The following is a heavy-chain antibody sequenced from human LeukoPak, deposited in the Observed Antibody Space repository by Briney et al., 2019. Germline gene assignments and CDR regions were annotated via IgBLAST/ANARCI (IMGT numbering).Heavy chain of an antibody. CDR2: INANGDAT. D-gene: IGHD1-20*01. CDR1: GYSFTKYL. J-gene: IGHJ5*02. Sequence: GASVKVSCKTSGYSFTKYLIHWVRQAPGQGLEWVATINANGDATNYAPRLQGSLTLTQHASTSTGYMELRGLTPDDTAVYYCARPLFCAFDNCGYWLDPWGPGTLVTVSS. V-gene: IGHV1-46*01. CDR3: ARPLFCAFDNCGYWLDP.